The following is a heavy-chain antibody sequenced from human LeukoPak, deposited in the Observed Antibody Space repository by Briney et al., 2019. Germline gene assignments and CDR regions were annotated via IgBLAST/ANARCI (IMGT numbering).Heavy chain of an antibody. D-gene: IGHD3-22*01. CDR2: ISWNSGSI. CDR1: GFTFDDYA. J-gene: IGHJ4*02. V-gene: IGHV3-9*01. Sequence: GGTLRLSCAASGFTFDDYAMHWVRQAPGQGLEWVSGISWNSGSIGYADSVKGRFTISRDNAKNSLYLQMNSLRAEDTALYYCAKDPRYYYDSSGYYLSPLYFDYWGQGTLVTVSS. CDR3: AKDPRYYYDSSGYYLSPLYFDY.